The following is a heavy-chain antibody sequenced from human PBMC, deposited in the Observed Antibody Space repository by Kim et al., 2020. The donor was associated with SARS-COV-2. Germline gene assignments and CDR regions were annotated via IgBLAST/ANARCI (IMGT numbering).Heavy chain of an antibody. CDR2: IIPIFGTA. CDR3: AIVVVTPGAFDI. J-gene: IGHJ3*02. Sequence: SVKVSCKASGGTFSSYAISWVRQAPGQGLEWMGGIIPIFGTANYAQKFQGRVTITADESTSTAYMELSSLRSEDTAVYYCAIVVVTPGAFDIWGQGTMVTVSS. CDR1: GGTFSSYA. D-gene: IGHD3-22*01. V-gene: IGHV1-69*13.